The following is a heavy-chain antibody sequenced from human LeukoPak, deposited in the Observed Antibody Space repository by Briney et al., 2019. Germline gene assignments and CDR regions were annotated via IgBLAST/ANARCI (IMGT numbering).Heavy chain of an antibody. D-gene: IGHD4-17*01. CDR1: GFTVSSDH. CDR2: IYSGGST. CDR3: ARDHPTTVTTKY. Sequence: GGSLRLSCADSGFTVSSDHMSWVRQAPGKGLEWVSVIYSGGSTYYADSVKGRFTISRDNSKHTLYLQMNSLRAEDTAVYYCARDHPTTVTTKYWGQGTLATVSS. J-gene: IGHJ4*02. V-gene: IGHV3-66*01.